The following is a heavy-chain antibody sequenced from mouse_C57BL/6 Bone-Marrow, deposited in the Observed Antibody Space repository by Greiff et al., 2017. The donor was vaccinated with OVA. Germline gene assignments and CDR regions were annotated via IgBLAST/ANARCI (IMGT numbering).Heavy chain of an antibody. V-gene: IGHV5-12*01. D-gene: IGHD2-3*01. CDR2: ISNGGGST. CDR3: ARRLGVTYFDY. Sequence: EVMLVESGGGLVQPGGSLKLSCAASGFTFSDYYMYWVRQTPEKRLEWVAYISNGGGSTYYPDTVKGRFTISRDNAKNTLYLQMSRLKSEDTAMYYCARRLGVTYFDYWGQGTTLTVSS. J-gene: IGHJ2*01. CDR1: GFTFSDYY.